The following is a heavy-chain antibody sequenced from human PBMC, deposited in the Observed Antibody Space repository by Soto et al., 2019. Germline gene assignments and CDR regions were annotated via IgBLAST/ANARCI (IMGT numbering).Heavy chain of an antibody. D-gene: IGHD1-7*01. CDR1: GFSLSTSGVG. Sequence: SGPTLVNPTQTLTLTCTFSGFSLSTSGVGVGWIRQPPGKALEWLALIYWDDDKRYSPSLKSRLTITKDTSKNQVVLTMTNMDPVDTATYYCEHLWGGWNYGWFDPWGQGTLVTVSS. J-gene: IGHJ5*02. V-gene: IGHV2-5*02. CDR3: EHLWGGWNYGWFDP. CDR2: IYWDDDK.